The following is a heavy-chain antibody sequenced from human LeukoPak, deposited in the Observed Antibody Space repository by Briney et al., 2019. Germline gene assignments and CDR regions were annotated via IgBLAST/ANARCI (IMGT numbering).Heavy chain of an antibody. J-gene: IGHJ5*02. CDR3: ARVGPYIEVDP. CDR1: GGSFSSRPYY. D-gene: IGHD5-12*01. CDR2: IYTSGDT. V-gene: IGHV4-61*02. Sequence: PSETLSLTCTVSGGSFSSRPYYWSWIRQPAGKGLEWVGRIYTSGDTDYNPSLKSRVTISVDTSKNQFSLQLSSLTASDTAVYYCARVGPYIEVDPWGQGTLVIVSS.